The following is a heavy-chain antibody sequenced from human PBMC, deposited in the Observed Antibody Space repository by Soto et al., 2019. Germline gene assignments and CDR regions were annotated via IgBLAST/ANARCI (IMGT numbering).Heavy chain of an antibody. J-gene: IGHJ4*02. CDR3: AKGHFPTTVTTVGD. Sequence: QVQLVESGGGVVQPGRSLRLSCAASGFTFSNYGMHWVRQAPGKGLEWVAVISYHGSDKYYADSVKGRFTISRDNSKNTLYLQMDSLRAEDTAVYYCAKGHFPTTVTTVGDWGQGTLVTVSS. V-gene: IGHV3-30*18. D-gene: IGHD4-17*01. CDR2: ISYHGSDK. CDR1: GFTFSNYG.